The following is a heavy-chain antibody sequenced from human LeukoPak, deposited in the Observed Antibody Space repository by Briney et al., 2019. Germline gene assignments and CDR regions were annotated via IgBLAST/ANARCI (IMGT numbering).Heavy chain of an antibody. CDR3: ANSRITMVRVDY. CDR2: IIPIFGTA. D-gene: IGHD3-10*01. J-gene: IGHJ4*02. V-gene: IGHV1-69*13. CDR1: GGTFSSYA. Sequence: SVKVSCKASGGTFSSYAISWVRQAPGQGLEWMGGIIPIFGTANYAQKFQGRVTITADESTSTAYMELNSLRAEDTAVYYCANSRITMVRVDYWGQGTLVTVSS.